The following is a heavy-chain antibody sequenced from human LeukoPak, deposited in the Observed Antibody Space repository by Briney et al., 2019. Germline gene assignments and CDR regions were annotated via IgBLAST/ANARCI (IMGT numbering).Heavy chain of an antibody. J-gene: IGHJ5*02. V-gene: IGHV1-18*01. Sequence: EASVNVSFTASGYTFTIYGISWVRQAPGQGLEWMGWISAYNGNTNYAQKLQGRVTMTTDTSTSTAYMELRSLRSDDTAVYYCARGNRWRFPGIADTWGQGTLVTVSS. D-gene: IGHD6-13*01. CDR1: GYTFTIYG. CDR3: ARGNRWRFPGIADT. CDR2: ISAYNGNT.